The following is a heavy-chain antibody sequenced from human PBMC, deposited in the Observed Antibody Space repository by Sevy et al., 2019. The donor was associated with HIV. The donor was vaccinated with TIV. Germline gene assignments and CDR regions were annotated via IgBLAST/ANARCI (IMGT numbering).Heavy chain of an antibody. CDR2: FDPDHGEP. CDR1: GDAIIDLF. V-gene: IGHV1-24*01. D-gene: IGHD6-13*01. Sequence: ASVKVSCKVSGDAIIDLFIHWLRQAPGKGLEWMGGFDPDHGEPNYAEDFQGRVTMTEDTSAKTAFMHLGNLGSGDTAVYYCARVSGDDYSRFNFWGQGTLVTVSS. CDR3: ARVSGDDYSRFNF. J-gene: IGHJ4*02.